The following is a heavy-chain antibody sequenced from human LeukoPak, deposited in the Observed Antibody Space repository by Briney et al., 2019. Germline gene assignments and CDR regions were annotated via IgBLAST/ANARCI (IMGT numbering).Heavy chain of an antibody. Sequence: PGRSLRLSCTASGFTFGDYAMSWVRQAPGKGREWVGFIRSKAYGGTTEYAASVKGRFTISRDDSKSIAYLQMNSLKTEDTAVYYCTRDRFRPTEIAAAGFSDYWGQGTLVTVSS. V-gene: IGHV3-49*04. J-gene: IGHJ4*02. CDR1: GFTFGDYA. CDR3: TRDRFRPTEIAAAGFSDY. D-gene: IGHD6-13*01. CDR2: IRSKAYGGTT.